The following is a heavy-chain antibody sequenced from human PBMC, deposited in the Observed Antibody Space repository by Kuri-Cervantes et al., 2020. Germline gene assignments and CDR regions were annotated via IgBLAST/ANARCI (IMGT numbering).Heavy chain of an antibody. J-gene: IGHJ5*02. V-gene: IGHV4-34*01. Sequence: SCAVYGGSFSGYYWSWIRQPPGKGLEWIGEINHSGSTNYHPSLKSRVTISVDTSKNQFSLKLSSVTAADTAVYYCARASEELVDWFDPWGQGTLVTVSS. CDR3: ARASEELVDWFDP. CDR1: GGSFSGYY. D-gene: IGHD6-13*01. CDR2: INHSGST.